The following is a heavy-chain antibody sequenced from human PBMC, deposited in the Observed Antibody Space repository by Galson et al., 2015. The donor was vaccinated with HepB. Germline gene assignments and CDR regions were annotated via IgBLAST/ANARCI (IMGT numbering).Heavy chain of an antibody. CDR2: ISYTGST. J-gene: IGHJ5*02. CDR3: ARVARGNVRWFDP. CDR1: GGSISSYF. Sequence: ETLSLTCTVSGGSISSYFWTWIRQPPGKGLEWIGYISYTGSTNYNPSLKSRVTISIDTSKNQFSLNLSSVTAADSAIYYCARVARGNVRWFDPWGQGTLVSVSS. D-gene: IGHD3-10*02. V-gene: IGHV4-59*01.